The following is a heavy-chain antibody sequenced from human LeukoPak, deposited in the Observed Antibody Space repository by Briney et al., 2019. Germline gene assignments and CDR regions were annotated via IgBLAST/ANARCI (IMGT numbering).Heavy chain of an antibody. D-gene: IGHD6-6*01. CDR3: ARGARLAARRELYYFDY. Sequence: SETLSLTCAVYGGSFSGYYWSWIRQPPGKGLEWNGEINHSGSTNYNPSLKSRVTISVDTSKNQFSLKLSSVTAADTAVYYCARGARLAARRELYYFDYWGQGTLVTVSS. J-gene: IGHJ4*02. V-gene: IGHV4-34*01. CDR2: INHSGST. CDR1: GGSFSGYY.